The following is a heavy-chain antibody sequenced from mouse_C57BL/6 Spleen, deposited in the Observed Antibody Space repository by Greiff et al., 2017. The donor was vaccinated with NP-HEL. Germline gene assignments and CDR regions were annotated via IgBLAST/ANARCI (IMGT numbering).Heavy chain of an antibody. CDR1: GYSFTDYN. Sequence: VQLQQSGPELVKPGASVKISCKASGYSFTDYNMNWVKQSNGKSLEWIGVINPNYGTTSYNQKFKGKATLTVDQSSSPAYMQLNSLTSEDSAVYYGARRNYGSSYVGYFDVWGTGTTVTVSS. D-gene: IGHD1-1*01. J-gene: IGHJ1*03. CDR2: INPNYGTT. V-gene: IGHV1-39*01. CDR3: ARRNYGSSYVGYFDV.